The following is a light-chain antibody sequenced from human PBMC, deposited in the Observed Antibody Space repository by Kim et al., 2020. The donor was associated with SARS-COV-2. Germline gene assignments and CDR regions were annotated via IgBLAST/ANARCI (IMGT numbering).Light chain of an antibody. CDR1: KLGDKY. J-gene: IGLJ1*01. CDR3: QAWDSSTYV. CDR2: QDS. Sequence: SVSPGQTARITCPGDKLGDKYACWYQQKPGQSPVLVIYQDSKRPSGIPERFSGSNSGNTATLTISGTQAMDEADYYCQAWDSSTYVFGTGTKVTVL. V-gene: IGLV3-1*01.